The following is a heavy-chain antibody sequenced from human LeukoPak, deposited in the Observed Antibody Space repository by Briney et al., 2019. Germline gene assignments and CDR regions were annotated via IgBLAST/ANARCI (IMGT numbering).Heavy chain of an antibody. CDR1: GFTFSSYG. J-gene: IGHJ6*02. CDR3: TRDLMDYDVSTGLHHYYMDV. V-gene: IGHV3-30*03. CDR2: ISYDGSNK. D-gene: IGHD3-9*01. Sequence: GGSLRLSCAASGFTFSSYGMHWVRQAPGKGLEWVAVISYDGSNKYYADSVKGRFTISRDNSKNTLYLQMNSLRAEDTAVYYCTRDLMDYDVSTGLHHYYMDVWGQGTTVTVSS.